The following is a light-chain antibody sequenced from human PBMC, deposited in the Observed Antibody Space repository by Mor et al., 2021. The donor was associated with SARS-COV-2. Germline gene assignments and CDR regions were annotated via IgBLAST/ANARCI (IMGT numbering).Light chain of an antibody. J-gene: IGLJ3*02. Sequence: SWYQQHPGTAPQLMIFDVSNRPSGVSNRFSGSKSGNTASLTISGLQAEDEADFDCSSYTSSNTLVFGGGTKLTVL. CDR3: SSYTSSNTLV. V-gene: IGLV2-14*03. CDR2: DVS.